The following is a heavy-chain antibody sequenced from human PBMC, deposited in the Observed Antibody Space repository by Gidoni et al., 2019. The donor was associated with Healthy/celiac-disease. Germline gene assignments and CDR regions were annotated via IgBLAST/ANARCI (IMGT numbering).Heavy chain of an antibody. V-gene: IGHV2-26*01. Sequence: QVTLKESGPVLVKPTETLTLTCTVSGFSLSNARMGVSWIRQPPGKALEWLAHLFSNDEKSYSTSLKSRLTISKDTSKSQVVLTMTNMDPVDTATYYCARIRRYYDSSGYTFDYWGQGTLVTVSS. CDR1: GFSLSNARMG. CDR2: LFSNDEK. J-gene: IGHJ4*02. D-gene: IGHD3-22*01. CDR3: ARIRRYYDSSGYTFDY.